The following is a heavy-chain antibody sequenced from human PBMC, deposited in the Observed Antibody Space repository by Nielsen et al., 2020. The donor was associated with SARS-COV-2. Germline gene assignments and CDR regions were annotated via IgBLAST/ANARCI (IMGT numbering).Heavy chain of an antibody. J-gene: IGHJ4*02. CDR2: ISYDGSNK. Sequence: GGSLRLSCAASGFTFSSYGMHWVRQAPGKGLEWVAVISYDGSNKYYADSVKGRFTISRDNFKNILHLQMNSLRADDTAVYYCAKDSGGIRGFAFDYWGRGTLVTVSS. D-gene: IGHD3-10*01. V-gene: IGHV3-30*18. CDR3: AKDSGGIRGFAFDY. CDR1: GFTFSSYG.